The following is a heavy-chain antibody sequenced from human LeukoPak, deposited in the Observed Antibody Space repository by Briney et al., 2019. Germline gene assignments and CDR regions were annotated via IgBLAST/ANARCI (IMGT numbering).Heavy chain of an antibody. D-gene: IGHD4-17*01. CDR1: GYTFTSYG. J-gene: IGHJ4*02. Sequence: ALVKVSCKASGYTFTSYGFSWVRQAPGQGLEWMGWISAYNGNTNFAQKLQGRVTMTTDTPTSTAYMELRSLRSDDTAVYYCARGMTTVTTLLDYWGQGTPVTVSS. V-gene: IGHV1-18*01. CDR3: ARGMTTVTTLLDY. CDR2: ISAYNGNT.